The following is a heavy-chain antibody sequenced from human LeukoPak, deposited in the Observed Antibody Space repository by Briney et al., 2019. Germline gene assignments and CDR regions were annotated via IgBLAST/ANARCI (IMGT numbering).Heavy chain of an antibody. CDR2: ISYDGSNK. J-gene: IGHJ4*02. CDR3: ARETDYDFWSGYSYHFDY. V-gene: IGHV3-30-3*01. D-gene: IGHD3-3*01. CDR1: GFAFSSYA. Sequence: PGGSLRLSCAASGFAFSSYAMHWVRQAPGKGLEWVAVISYDGSNKYYADSVKGRFTISRDNSKNTLYLQMNSLRAEDTAVYYCARETDYDFWSGYSYHFDYWGQGTLVTVSS.